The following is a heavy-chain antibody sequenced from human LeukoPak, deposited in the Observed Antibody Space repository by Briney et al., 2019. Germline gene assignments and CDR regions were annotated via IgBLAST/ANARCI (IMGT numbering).Heavy chain of an antibody. J-gene: IGHJ1*01. D-gene: IGHD3-22*01. CDR1: GGTFSSYA. CDR2: IIPIFGTA. CDR3: ARTPPYYYGSSGYYYEYFQH. V-gene: IGHV1-69*05. Sequence: SVKVSCKASGGTFSSYAISWVRQAPGQGLEWMGGIIPIFGTANYAQKFQGRVTITTDESTSTAYMELSSLRSEDTAVYYCARTPPYYYGSSGYYYEYFQHWGQGTLVTVSS.